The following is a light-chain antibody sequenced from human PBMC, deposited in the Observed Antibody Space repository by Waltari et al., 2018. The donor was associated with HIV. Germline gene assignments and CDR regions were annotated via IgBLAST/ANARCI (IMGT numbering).Light chain of an antibody. CDR1: NSNIGRDT. V-gene: IGLV1-44*01. Sequence: QSVLTQPPSASGTPGQRVTISCSGSNSNIGRDTVKWDQQLPGTAPKLLIYSTNQRPSGVPDRFSGAKSGTSASLAISGLQSEDEADYYCAAWDGSLSSYVFGTGTQVTVL. J-gene: IGLJ1*01. CDR2: STN. CDR3: AAWDGSLSSYV.